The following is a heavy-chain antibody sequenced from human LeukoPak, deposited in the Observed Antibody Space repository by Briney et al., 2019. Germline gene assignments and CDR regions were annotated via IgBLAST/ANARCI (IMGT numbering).Heavy chain of an antibody. CDR1: GYSSTGYF. Sequence: ASVKVSCKASGYSSTGYFINWVRQAPGQGLEWMGCIDPNSGDTKYAQKFQGRVSMPRDTSTRTAYMELSRLRSDDTAVYFCARSGSSGYSLDYWGQGTLVTVSS. V-gene: IGHV1-2*02. CDR3: ARSGSSGYSLDY. CDR2: IDPNSGDT. D-gene: IGHD3-22*01. J-gene: IGHJ4*02.